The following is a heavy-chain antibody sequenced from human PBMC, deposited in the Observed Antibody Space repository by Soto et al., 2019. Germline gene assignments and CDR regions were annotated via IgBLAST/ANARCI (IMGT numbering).Heavy chain of an antibody. J-gene: IGHJ4*02. CDR1: GYAFPHYV. D-gene: IGHD1-26*01. CDR3: ARSGEHPVEY. V-gene: IGHV1-18*01. CDR2: STHTGNT. Sequence: QVRLVQSGPEVKKPGASVKVSCKTSGYAFPHYVINWVRQAPGHGLEWMGFSTHTGNTNYAQNFQGRVVLTTDTSTSTAYMEVTSLRSDDTAVYYCARSGEHPVEYWGQGTPVTVSS.